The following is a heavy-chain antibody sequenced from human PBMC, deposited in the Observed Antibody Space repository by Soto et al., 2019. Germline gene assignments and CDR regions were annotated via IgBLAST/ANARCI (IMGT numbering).Heavy chain of an antibody. V-gene: IGHV4-34*01. J-gene: IGHJ4*02. CDR3: ARVDIVVIPAARGGVDY. Sequence: QVQLQQWGAGLLKPSETLSLTCAVYGGSFSGYYWSWIRQPPGKGLEWIGEINHSGSTNYNQSLKSRVTLSVDTANNYFPLKQRSVTGADTAVYYCARVDIVVIPAARGGVDYWGQGTLVTVSS. CDR1: GGSFSGYY. D-gene: IGHD2-2*01. CDR2: INHSGST.